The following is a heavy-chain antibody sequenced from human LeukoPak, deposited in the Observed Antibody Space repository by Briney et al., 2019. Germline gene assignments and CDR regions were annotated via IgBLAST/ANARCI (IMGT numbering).Heavy chain of an antibody. CDR2: ISIGGLAT. V-gene: IGHV3-23*01. Sequence: PGGSLRLSCAASGFTFSNYAMSWVRQAPGKGLEWVSIISIGGLATYYADSVKGRFTISRDNAKNSLYLQMNSLRAEDTALYYCAKAAVYYYDSSGYPSFDYWGQGTLVTVSS. D-gene: IGHD3-22*01. CDR3: AKAAVYYYDSSGYPSFDY. CDR1: GFTFSNYA. J-gene: IGHJ4*02.